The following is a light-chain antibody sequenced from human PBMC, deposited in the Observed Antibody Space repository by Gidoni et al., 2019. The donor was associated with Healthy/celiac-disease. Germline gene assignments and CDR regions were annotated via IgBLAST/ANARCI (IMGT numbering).Light chain of an antibody. CDR3: AVWDDSLRGV. J-gene: IGLJ1*01. CDR2: SNN. Sequence: SVLTQPPSASGTPGQRVTISCSGSSSNIGSNTVNWYRQLPGTAPKLLIFSNNQRTLGVPDRFSGSKSGTSASLAISGLQSEDEADYYCAVWDDSLRGVFGTGTKVTVL. V-gene: IGLV1-44*01. CDR1: SSNIGSNT.